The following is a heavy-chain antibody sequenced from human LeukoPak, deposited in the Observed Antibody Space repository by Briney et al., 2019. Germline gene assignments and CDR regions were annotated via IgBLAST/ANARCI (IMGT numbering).Heavy chain of an antibody. J-gene: IGHJ4*02. CDR3: AILCESSPLTGGLGGDCYREFDY. Sequence: ASVKVSCKASGYTFTSYDINWVRQATGQGLEWMGWMNPNSGNTGYAQKFQGRVTITRNTSISTAYMELSSLRSEDTAVYYCAILCESSPLTGGLGGDCYREFDYWGQGTLVTVSS. CDR2: MNPNSGNT. CDR1: GYTFTSYD. V-gene: IGHV1-8*03. D-gene: IGHD2-21*01.